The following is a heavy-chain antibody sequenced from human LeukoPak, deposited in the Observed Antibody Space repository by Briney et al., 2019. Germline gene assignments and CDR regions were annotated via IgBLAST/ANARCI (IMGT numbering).Heavy chain of an antibody. CDR1: GFTFSSYG. CDR3: ARDFDSYCSSTSCDSKGAY. J-gene: IGHJ4*02. Sequence: GRSLRLSCAASGFTFSSYGMHWVRQAPGKGLEWVAVIWYDGSNKYYADSVKGRFTISRDNSKNTLYLQMNSLRAEDTAVYYRARDFDSYCSSTSCDSKGAYWGQGTLVTVSS. CDR2: IWYDGSNK. D-gene: IGHD2-2*01. V-gene: IGHV3-33*01.